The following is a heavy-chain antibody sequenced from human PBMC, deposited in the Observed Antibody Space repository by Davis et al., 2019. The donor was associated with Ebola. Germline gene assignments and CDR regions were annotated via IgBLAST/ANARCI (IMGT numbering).Heavy chain of an antibody. CDR2: ISASGATT. D-gene: IGHD5-12*01. Sequence: GESLKISCVASGFTFSNHAMSWVRQAPGKGLDWVSGISASGATTYYADSVKGRFTVSRDNAQNSLHLQMNSLRAEDTAFYYCAKDERLRLGRYYFDYWGQGTLVTVSS. J-gene: IGHJ4*02. V-gene: IGHV3-23*01. CDR1: GFTFSNHA. CDR3: AKDERLRLGRYYFDY.